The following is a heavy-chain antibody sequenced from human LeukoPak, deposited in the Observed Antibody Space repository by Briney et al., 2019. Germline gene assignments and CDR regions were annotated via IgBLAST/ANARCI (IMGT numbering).Heavy chain of an antibody. CDR1: GGTFSSYA. V-gene: IGHV1-69*05. D-gene: IGHD6-19*01. CDR3: ARGISSGWWFDP. CDR2: IIPIFGTA. Sequence: AASVKVSCKASGGTFSSYAISWVRQAPGQGLEWMGGIIPIFGTANYAQKFQGRVTITTDESTSTAFMELSSLRSEDTAVYYCARGISSGWWFDPWGQGTLVTVSS. J-gene: IGHJ5*02.